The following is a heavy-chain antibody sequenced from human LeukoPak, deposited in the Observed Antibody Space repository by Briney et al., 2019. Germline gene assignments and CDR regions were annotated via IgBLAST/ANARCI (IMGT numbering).Heavy chain of an antibody. CDR2: IYTSGST. CDR3: AKDSLHNY. Sequence: PSETLSLTCTVSGGSISSGSYYWSWIRQPAGKGLEWIGRIYTSGSTNYNPSLKSRVTISVDTSKNQFSLKLSSVTAADTAVYYCAKDSLHNYWGQGTLVTVSS. J-gene: IGHJ4*02. CDR1: GGSISSGSYY. V-gene: IGHV4-61*02.